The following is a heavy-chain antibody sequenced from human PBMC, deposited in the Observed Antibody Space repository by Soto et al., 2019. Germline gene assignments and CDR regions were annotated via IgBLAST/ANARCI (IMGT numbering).Heavy chain of an antibody. J-gene: IGHJ6*02. CDR3: ARGVYCSSTSCYWGMDV. Sequence: SETLSLTCAVYGGSFSGYYWSWIRQPPGKGLEWIGEINHSGSTNSNPSLKSRVTISVDTSKNQFSLKLSSVTAADTAVYYCARGVYCSSTSCYWGMDVWGQGTTVTVSS. CDR2: INHSGST. D-gene: IGHD2-2*01. CDR1: GGSFSGYY. V-gene: IGHV4-34*01.